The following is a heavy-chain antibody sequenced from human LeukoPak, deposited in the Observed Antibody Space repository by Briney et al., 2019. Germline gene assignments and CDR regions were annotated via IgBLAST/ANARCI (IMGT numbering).Heavy chain of an antibody. CDR1: GFSLNTSGVG. J-gene: IGHJ3*02. V-gene: IGHV2-5*02. CDR2: IFWDDDK. Sequence: SGPTLVNPPQTLTLTCTFSGFSLNTSGVGVGWIRQPPGKALEWLTLIFWDDDKRYSPSLKSRLTITKDTSKSQVVLTMTNMDPVDTATYYCARRPNAFDIWGQGTMVTVSS. CDR3: ARRPNAFDI.